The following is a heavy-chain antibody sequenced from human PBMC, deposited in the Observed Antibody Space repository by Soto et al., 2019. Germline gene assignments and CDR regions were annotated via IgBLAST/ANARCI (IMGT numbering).Heavy chain of an antibody. CDR1: GGSFSGYY. CDR3: ARGRRTAMVNFDY. V-gene: IGHV4-34*01. D-gene: IGHD5-18*01. J-gene: IGHJ4*02. CDR2: INHSGST. Sequence: SETLSLTCAVYGGSFSGYYWSWIRQPPGKGLEWIGEINHSGSTNYNPSLKSRVTISVDTSKNQFPLKLSSVTAADTAVYYCARGRRTAMVNFDYWGQGTLVTVSS.